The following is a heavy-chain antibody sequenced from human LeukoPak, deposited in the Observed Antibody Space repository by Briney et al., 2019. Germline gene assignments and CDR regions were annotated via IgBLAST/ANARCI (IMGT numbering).Heavy chain of an antibody. CDR3: ARKATAGPTKAAFDI. V-gene: IGHV4-59*12. CDR1: GASISSYY. Sequence: SETLSLICTVSGASISSYYWSWIRQPPGKGLEWIGDIYYSGSIKYNPSLKSRVTMSVDTSKNQFSLKLSSVTAVDTAVYYCARKATAGPTKAAFDIWGQGTMVTVSS. D-gene: IGHD2-21*02. J-gene: IGHJ3*02. CDR2: IYYSGSI.